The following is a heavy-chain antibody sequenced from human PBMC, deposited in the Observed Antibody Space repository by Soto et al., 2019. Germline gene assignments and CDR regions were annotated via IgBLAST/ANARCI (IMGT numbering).Heavy chain of an antibody. CDR1: GFTFSDYA. Sequence: EVQLLESGGGLVQPGGSLRLSCTASGFTFSDYAMTWVRQAPGRGLECVSGIYGSGGGIQYADSVKGRFTISSDNYRNTLYLQMNSLRDEDKAVYYCAKDLVSGDGLWLMDEWGQGTLVTVSP. CDR2: IYGSGGGI. J-gene: IGHJ4*02. V-gene: IGHV3-23*01. D-gene: IGHD2-21*02. CDR3: AKDLVSGDGLWLMDE.